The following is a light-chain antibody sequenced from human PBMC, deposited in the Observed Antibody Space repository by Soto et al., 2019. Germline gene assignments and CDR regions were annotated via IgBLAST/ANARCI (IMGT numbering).Light chain of an antibody. J-gene: IGKJ5*01. CDR2: DAS. V-gene: IGKV3-11*01. CDR3: QQRSNWPPIT. CDR1: QSVSSY. Sequence: EIVLTQSPATLSLSPGERATLSCRASQSVSSYLAWYQQKPGQTPRLLIYDASNRATGIPARFSGSGSGTDFTLTISSLEPEDFAVYYWQQRSNWPPITFGLGTRLEIK.